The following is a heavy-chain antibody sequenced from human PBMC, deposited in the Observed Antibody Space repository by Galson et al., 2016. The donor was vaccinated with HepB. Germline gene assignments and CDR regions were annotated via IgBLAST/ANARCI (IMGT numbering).Heavy chain of an antibody. CDR3: SRDPAPLMYAFDI. D-gene: IGHD2-8*01. Sequence: CAISGDSVASNSGGWNWIRQSPSRGLEWLGRTYYRSKWYNDYAVSVKSRITINPDTSKNQFSLQLNSVTPEDTAVYYCSRDPAPLMYAFDIWGKGTMVTVSS. V-gene: IGHV6-1*01. CDR1: GDSVASNSGG. J-gene: IGHJ3*02. CDR2: TYYRSKWYN.